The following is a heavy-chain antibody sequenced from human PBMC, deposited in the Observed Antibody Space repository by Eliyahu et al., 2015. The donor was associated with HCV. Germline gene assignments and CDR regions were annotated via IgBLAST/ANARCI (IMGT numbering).Heavy chain of an antibody. J-gene: IGHJ6*02. CDR3: TTSGHNLMDV. V-gene: IGHV3-15*07. D-gene: IGHD5-24*01. Sequence: DVQLVESGGGLVRPGGSLRLSCAASGFTFSSAXMXXVRQAPGKGLXWVGRIKSKTDGGTADSAAPVKGRFSISRDDSKSTLYLQMNSLKTEDTAVYYCTTSGHNLMDVWGQGTTVTVSS. CDR1: GFTFSSAX. CDR2: IKSKTDGGTA.